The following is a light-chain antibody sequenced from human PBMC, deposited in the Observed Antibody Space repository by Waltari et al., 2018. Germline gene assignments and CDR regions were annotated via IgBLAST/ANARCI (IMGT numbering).Light chain of an antibody. CDR3: MQSTHWPLT. CDR1: QSLVHSTGNTH. J-gene: IGKJ4*01. Sequence: DVVMTQSPLSLAVTLGQPASISCRSSQSLVHSTGNTHLKWYLQRPGQSPRRRIYNVFTRDSGVPDRFSGSGSGTDFTLMISRVEAEDVGVYYCMQSTHWPLTFGGGTKVEIK. V-gene: IGKV2-30*02. CDR2: NVF.